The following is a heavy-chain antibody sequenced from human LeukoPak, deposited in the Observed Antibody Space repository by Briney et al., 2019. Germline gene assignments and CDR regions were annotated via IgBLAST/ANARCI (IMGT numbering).Heavy chain of an antibody. D-gene: IGHD2-15*01. Sequence: SGTLSLTCAVSGGSISNITNSNWWSWVRQPPGKGLEWIGEIYHSGSTNYNPSLKSRVTISVDKSKNQFSLKLSSVTAADTAVYYCAIAPPRGIVGAFDIWGQGTMVTVSS. V-gene: IGHV4-4*02. CDR2: IYHSGST. J-gene: IGHJ3*02. CDR1: GGSISNITNSNW. CDR3: AIAPPRGIVGAFDI.